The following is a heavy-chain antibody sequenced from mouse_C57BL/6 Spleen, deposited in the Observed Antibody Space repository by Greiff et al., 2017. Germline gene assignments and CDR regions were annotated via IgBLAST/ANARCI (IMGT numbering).Heavy chain of an antibody. CDR3: ARYDYDYGYFDY. CDR1: GYSITSDY. CDR2: ISYGGST. J-gene: IGHJ2*01. V-gene: IGHV3-8*01. Sequence: EVNVVESGPGLAKPSQTLSLTCSVTGYSITSDYWNWIRKFPGNKLEYMGAISYGGSTYYNPSLKSRISITRDTSKNQYYLQLNSVTTEDTATYYCARYDYDYGYFDYWGQGTTLTVSS. D-gene: IGHD2-4*01.